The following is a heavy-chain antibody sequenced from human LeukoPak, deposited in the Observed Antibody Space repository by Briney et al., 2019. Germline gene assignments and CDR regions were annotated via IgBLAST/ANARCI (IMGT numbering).Heavy chain of an antibody. CDR3: ARDHQIAAAGTLGY. D-gene: IGHD6-13*01. V-gene: IGHV3-64*01. Sequence: GGSLRLSCAASGFTFNFYGIHWVRQAPGKGLEYVSAISSNGGSTYYANSVKGRFTISRDNSKNTLYLQMGSLRAEDMAVYYCARDHQIAAAGTLGYWGQGTLVTVSS. J-gene: IGHJ4*02. CDR2: ISSNGGST. CDR1: GFTFNFYG.